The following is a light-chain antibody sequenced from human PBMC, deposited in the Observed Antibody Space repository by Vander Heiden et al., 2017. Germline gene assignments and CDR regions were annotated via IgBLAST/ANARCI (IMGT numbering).Light chain of an antibody. CDR1: NFGDKC. CDR3: KAWDSSVLYV. J-gene: IGLJ1*01. V-gene: IGLV3-1*01. CDR2: QYR. Sequence: SYELTQPPSVSLPPGQAATITCSGKNFGDKCVSWYQHKSGQSPVLVMYQYRRRPSGIPDRFAAYHSGDTATLTIGDIQAMDEADYYCKAWDSSVLYVFGSGTKVTVI.